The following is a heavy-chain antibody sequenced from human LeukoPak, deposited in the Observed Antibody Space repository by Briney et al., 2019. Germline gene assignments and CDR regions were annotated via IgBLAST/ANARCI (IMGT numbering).Heavy chain of an antibody. CDR2: IYHSGST. CDR3: ARSASYCLDS. CDR1: GGSISSGNW. Sequence: SETLSLTCAVSGGSISSGNWWSWVRPPPGKGLEWIGEIYHSGSTNYNPSLKSRVTISVDKSKNQLSLNLNSVTAADTAVYYCARSASYCLDSWGQGTLVTVSS. D-gene: IGHD2-15*01. V-gene: IGHV4-4*02. J-gene: IGHJ4*02.